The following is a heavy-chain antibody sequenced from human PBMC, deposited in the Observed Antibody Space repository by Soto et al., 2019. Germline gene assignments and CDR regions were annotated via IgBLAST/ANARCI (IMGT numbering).Heavy chain of an antibody. CDR1: GGTFSSYA. V-gene: IGHV1-18*01. J-gene: IGHJ4*02. CDR3: ARDRGGSYYEFFDY. CDR2: IIAYYRTT. Sequence: ASVKVSCKASGGTFSSYAISWVRQAPGQGLEWMGWIIAYYRTTNYAQKFQGRVTMTTDTSTSTAYMDLRSLRSDDTAVYYCARDRGGSYYEFFDYWGQGSLVTVSS. D-gene: IGHD1-26*01.